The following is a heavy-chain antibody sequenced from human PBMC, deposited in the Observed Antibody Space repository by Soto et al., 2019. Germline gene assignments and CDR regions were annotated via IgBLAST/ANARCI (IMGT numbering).Heavy chain of an antibody. J-gene: IGHJ6*02. V-gene: IGHV4-34*01. CDR1: CGSFSGYY. Sequence: SETLSLTCAVYCGSFSGYYWSWIRQPPGKGLEWIGEINHSGSTNYNPSLKSRVTISVDTSKNQFSLKLSSVTAADTAVYYCARDPRGVVVISGVLNYYYYGMDVWGQGTTVTVSS. CDR3: ARDPRGVVVISGVLNYYYYGMDV. D-gene: IGHD3-22*01. CDR2: INHSGST.